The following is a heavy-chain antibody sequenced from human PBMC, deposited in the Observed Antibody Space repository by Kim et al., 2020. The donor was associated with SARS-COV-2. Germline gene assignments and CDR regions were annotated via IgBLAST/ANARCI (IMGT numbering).Heavy chain of an antibody. J-gene: IGHJ3*01. CDR2: ITGGGDFTV. CDR3: ASFHGFNV. CDR1: GFSFRTYS. Sequence: GGSLRLSCAASGFSFRTYSMNWVRRAPGKGLEWLSYITGGGDFTVRYADSVEGRFTISRDNAKNSLYLQMNSLRADDTALYYCASFHGFNVWGQGTMVTVSS. V-gene: IGHV3-48*04.